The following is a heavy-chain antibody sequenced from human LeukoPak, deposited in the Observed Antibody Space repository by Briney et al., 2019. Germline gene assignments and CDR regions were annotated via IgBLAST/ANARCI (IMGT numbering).Heavy chain of an antibody. CDR2: INPNSGGT. D-gene: IGHD1-26*01. J-gene: IGHJ4*02. V-gene: IGHV1-2*02. CDR1: GYTFTGYY. CDR3: ARGQKVGATDFDY. Sequence: ASVKVSCKASGYTFTGYYMHWVRQAPGQGLEWMGWINPNSGGTNYEQKFQGRVTMTRDTSISKAYMELSRLRSDDTAVYYCARGQKVGATDFDYWGQGTLVTVSS.